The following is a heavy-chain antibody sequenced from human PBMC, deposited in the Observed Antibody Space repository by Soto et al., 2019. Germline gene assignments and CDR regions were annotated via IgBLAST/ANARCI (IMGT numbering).Heavy chain of an antibody. V-gene: IGHV4-38-2*01. Sequence: SETLSLTCAVSGYSIGSGYYWGWIRQPPGKGLEYVGSMYHSGSTYYNPSLKSRVTISLDTSKNQFSLKLNSVTAADTAMYYCARMWSTVVTPAYSDYWGQGTLVTGSS. D-gene: IGHD2-21*02. CDR3: ARMWSTVVTPAYSDY. CDR1: GYSIGSGYY. CDR2: MYHSGST. J-gene: IGHJ4*02.